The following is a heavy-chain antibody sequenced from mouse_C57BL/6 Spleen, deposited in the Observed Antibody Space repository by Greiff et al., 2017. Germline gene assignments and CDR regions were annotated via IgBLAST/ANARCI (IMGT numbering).Heavy chain of an antibody. Sequence: EVKLVESGPGLVKPSQSLSLTCSVTGYSITSGYYWNWIRQFPGNKLELMGYIRYDGSNNYNPSLKNRISITRDTAKNQFFLKLNSVTTEDTATYYGARGELLRSWYFDVWGTGTTVTVSA. CDR1: GYSITSGYY. J-gene: IGHJ1*03. CDR3: ARGELLRSWYFDV. D-gene: IGHD1-1*01. V-gene: IGHV3-6*01. CDR2: IRYDGSN.